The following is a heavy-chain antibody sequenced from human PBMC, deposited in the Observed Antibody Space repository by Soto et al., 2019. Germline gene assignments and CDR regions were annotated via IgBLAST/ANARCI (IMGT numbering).Heavy chain of an antibody. J-gene: IGHJ4*02. V-gene: IGHV3-72*01. Sequence: EVQLVESGGGLVQPGGSLRLSCAASGFTFSDHYMDWVRQAPGKGLEWVGRIKNKANSYGTEYAASVKGRFSISRDDSKNSLYLQMNSLETEDAAVYYCAREGLSSAYMRSRRYDHWGQGTLVTVSS. D-gene: IGHD2-21*01. CDR2: IKNKANSYGT. CDR1: GFTFSDHY. CDR3: AREGLSSAYMRSRRYDH.